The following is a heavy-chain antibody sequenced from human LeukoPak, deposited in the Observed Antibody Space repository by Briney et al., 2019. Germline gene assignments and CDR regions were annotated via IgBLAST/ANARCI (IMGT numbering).Heavy chain of an antibody. V-gene: IGHV4-59*01. CDR2: IYYSGTT. D-gene: IGHD3-10*01. Sequence: SETLSLTCTVSGGAMDSFYWSWIRQSPGGGLEWIGYIYYSGTTNYNPSLRSRLIISVDTSKNQFSLNLISVTAADTAVYYCARLARLTLIRGVTGYHSLDVWGKGTKVTVSP. CDR3: ARLARLTLIRGVTGYHSLDV. J-gene: IGHJ6*04. CDR1: GGAMDSFY.